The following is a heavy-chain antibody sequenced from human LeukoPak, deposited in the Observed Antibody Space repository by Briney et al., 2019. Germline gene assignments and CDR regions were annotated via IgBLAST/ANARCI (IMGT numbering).Heavy chain of an antibody. D-gene: IGHD3-9*01. J-gene: IGHJ4*02. CDR1: GDPFTVHY. V-gene: IGHV4-34*10. CDR3: AIGRSITGYFDLLIADK. Sequence: SETLSLTCGVSGDPFTVHYWTWIRQPPGKGLEWIGEINHSGSTNYNPSLISRITMTVDPSRKEFSLRIRSVTAADTAIYYCAIGRSITGYFDLLIADKWGLGTLVIVSS. CDR2: INHSGST.